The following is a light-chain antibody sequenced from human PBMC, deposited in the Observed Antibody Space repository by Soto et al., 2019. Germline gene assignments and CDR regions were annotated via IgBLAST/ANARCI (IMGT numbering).Light chain of an antibody. CDR3: SSYTSSSTRV. J-gene: IGLJ1*01. CDR2: EVS. Sequence: QSALTQPASVSGSPGESITISCTGTNSDVGAYDYVSWYQQHPDKAPKLIIYEVSHRPSGVSNRFSGSKSVNTATLTISGLQAEDEADYYCSSYTSSSTRVFGTGTKLTVL. CDR1: NSDVGAYDY. V-gene: IGLV2-14*03.